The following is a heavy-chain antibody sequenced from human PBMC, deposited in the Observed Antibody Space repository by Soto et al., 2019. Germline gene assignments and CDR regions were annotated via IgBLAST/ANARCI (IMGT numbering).Heavy chain of an antibody. Sequence: EVHLLESGGILVQPGGTLRLSCAASGFTFSDYAMTWVRQAPGSGLEWVSSLSGSGGVTLYADTVKGRFTISRDNSKNMLYLQMNSLRTEDTAVYYCAKGTTVWYYGNHWGRGTLVTVSS. CDR2: LSGSGGVT. CDR1: GFTFSDYA. D-gene: IGHD3-10*01. V-gene: IGHV3-23*01. CDR3: AKGTTVWYYGNH. J-gene: IGHJ5*02.